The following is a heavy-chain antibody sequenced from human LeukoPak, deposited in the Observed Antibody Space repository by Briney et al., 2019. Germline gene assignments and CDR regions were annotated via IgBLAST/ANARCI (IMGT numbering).Heavy chain of an antibody. CDR3: ARSISGLGA. Sequence: SQTLSLTCAIAGDCVSSNSAAWNWIRQSPSRGLEWLGMTYYRSKWYNDYAVSVKGRITISADTSKNQFSLQLNSVTPENTAVYYCARSISGLGASGQRTLVTVSS. V-gene: IGHV6-1*01. CDR1: GDCVSSNSAA. D-gene: IGHD3-10*01. CDR2: TYYRSKWYN. J-gene: IGHJ5*02.